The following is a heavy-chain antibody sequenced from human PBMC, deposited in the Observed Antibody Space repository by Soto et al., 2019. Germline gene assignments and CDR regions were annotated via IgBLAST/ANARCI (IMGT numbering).Heavy chain of an antibody. CDR1: GYTFTNFG. CDR3: ARDLDTSGSYYTDY. CDR2: IRVSTGNI. Sequence: ASVKVACKASGYTFTNFGINWVRQAPGQGLEWMGWIRVSTGNINYAQKFHDRVTMTMDTSTSRAYMELRSLRSDDTAMFYCARDLDTSGSYYTDYWGQGTLVTVSS. D-gene: IGHD3-10*01. J-gene: IGHJ4*02. V-gene: IGHV1-18*01.